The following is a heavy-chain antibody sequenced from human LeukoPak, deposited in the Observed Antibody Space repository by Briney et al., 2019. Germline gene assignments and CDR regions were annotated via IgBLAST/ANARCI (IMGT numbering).Heavy chain of an antibody. CDR2: IYYSGST. CDR3: ARDGGVGAIDY. Sequence: SETLSLTCTVSGGFISSYYWSWIRQPPGKGLEWIGYIYYSGSTNYNPSLKSRVTISVDTSKNQFSLKLSSVTAADTAVYYCARDGGVGAIDYWGQGTLVTVSS. D-gene: IGHD1-26*01. J-gene: IGHJ4*02. V-gene: IGHV4-59*01. CDR1: GGFISSYY.